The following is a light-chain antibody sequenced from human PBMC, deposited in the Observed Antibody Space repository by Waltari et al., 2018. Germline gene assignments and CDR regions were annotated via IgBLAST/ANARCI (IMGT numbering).Light chain of an antibody. V-gene: IGLV3-19*01. J-gene: IGLJ1*01. CDR3: NSRDSSDNHLV. CDR2: GKN. Sequence: SSELTQDPAVSVALGQTVRITCQGDSLRNYYVSWYQQKPRQAPVLVISGKNNRPSGIPDRFSGSSSGNTASFTITGAQAEDEADYYCNSRDSSDNHLVFGTGTKVTVL. CDR1: SLRNYY.